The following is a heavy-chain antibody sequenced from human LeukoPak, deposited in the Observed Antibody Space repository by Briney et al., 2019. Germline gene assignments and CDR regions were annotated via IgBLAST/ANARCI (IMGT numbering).Heavy chain of an antibody. V-gene: IGHV4-59*01. D-gene: IGHD5-18*01. CDR2: VSYSGTT. J-gene: IGHJ2*01. CDR3: ARSGYSYDSAVYWNFDL. Sequence: PSETLSLTFTVSGGSISSYYWTWIRQPPGKGLEWIGYVSYSGTTKYNPSLKSRVTMSVDMSKNRLSLRLTSVTAADTAVYYCARSGYSYDSAVYWNFDLWGRGTLVTVSS. CDR1: GGSISSYY.